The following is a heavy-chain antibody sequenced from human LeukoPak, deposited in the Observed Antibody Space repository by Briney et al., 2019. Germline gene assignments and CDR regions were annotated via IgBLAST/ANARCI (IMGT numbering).Heavy chain of an antibody. V-gene: IGHV1-46*01. CDR1: GYTFTGYY. Sequence: ASVKVSCKSSGYTFTGYYIHWLRQAPGQGLEWMGIINPSGGSTSYAQKVQGRVTMTRDTSTSTVYMELSSLRSEDTAVYYCASALVNCGGDCYSVFAAFDIWGQGTMVTVSS. D-gene: IGHD2-21*02. CDR2: INPSGGST. J-gene: IGHJ3*02. CDR3: ASALVNCGGDCYSVFAAFDI.